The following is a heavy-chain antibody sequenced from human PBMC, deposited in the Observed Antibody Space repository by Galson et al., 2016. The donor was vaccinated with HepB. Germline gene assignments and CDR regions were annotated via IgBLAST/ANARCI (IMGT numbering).Heavy chain of an antibody. J-gene: IGHJ4*02. CDR1: GFTFSTYS. Sequence: SLRLSCADSGFTFSTYSVSWVRQAPGTGLEWVSALTSSGGTAYYADSVRGRFTISRDNSKNTQYLQMNSLRADDTAVYFCAKMQGYFDHWGQGTLVTVSS. CDR3: AKMQGYFDH. CDR2: LTSSGGTA. V-gene: IGHV3-23*01.